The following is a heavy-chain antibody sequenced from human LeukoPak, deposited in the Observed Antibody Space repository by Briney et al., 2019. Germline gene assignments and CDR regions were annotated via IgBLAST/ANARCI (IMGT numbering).Heavy chain of an antibody. CDR1: GYTFTGYY. D-gene: IGHD1-1*01. J-gene: IGHJ6*03. Sequence: ASVKVSCKASGYTFTGYYMHWVRQAPGQGLEWMGWINPNSGGTNYAQKFQGRVTMTRDTSISTAYMELSRLRSDDTAVYYCARDGNWNDGLGYYYYYYMDVWGKGTTVTVSS. CDR2: INPNSGGT. V-gene: IGHV1-2*02. CDR3: ARDGNWNDGLGYYYYYYMDV.